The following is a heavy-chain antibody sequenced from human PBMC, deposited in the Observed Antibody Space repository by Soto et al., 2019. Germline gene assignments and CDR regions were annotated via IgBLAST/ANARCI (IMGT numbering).Heavy chain of an antibody. CDR3: ASASGATLS. J-gene: IGHJ5*02. D-gene: IGHD3-10*01. CDR1: GFNFSNYG. CDR2: IWYDGSNK. V-gene: IGHV3-33*01. Sequence: QVQLVESGGGVVHPGRSLRLSCAASGFNFSNYGMQWVRQAPGKGLEWGAHIWYDGSNKYYADSVKGRFTISRDNSKNTLYLQMDSLRPDDTAVYYCASASGATLSWGQGTLVTV.